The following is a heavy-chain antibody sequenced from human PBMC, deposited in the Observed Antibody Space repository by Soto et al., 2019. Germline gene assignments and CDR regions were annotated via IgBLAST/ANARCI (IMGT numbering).Heavy chain of an antibody. Sequence: SVKVSCKASGGTFSSYAISWVRQAPGQGLEWMGGIIPIFGTANYAQKFQGRVTITADESTSTAYMELSSLRSEDTAVYYCARGSPGMTTVTLDGMDVWGQGTTVTVSS. CDR3: ARGSPGMTTVTLDGMDV. CDR1: GGTFSSYA. V-gene: IGHV1-69*13. D-gene: IGHD4-4*01. CDR2: IIPIFGTA. J-gene: IGHJ6*02.